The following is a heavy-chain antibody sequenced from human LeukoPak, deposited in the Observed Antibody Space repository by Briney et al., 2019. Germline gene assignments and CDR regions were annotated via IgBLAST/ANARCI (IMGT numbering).Heavy chain of an antibody. D-gene: IGHD5-18*01. J-gene: IGHJ5*02. CDR1: GYTFTGYY. V-gene: IGHV1-2*02. CDR2: INPNSGGT. Sequence: ASVKVSCKTSGYTFTGYYMHWVRQAPGQGLEWLGWINPNSGGTNYAQKFQGRVTMTRDTSISTAYMELSRLRSDDTAVYYCAGVVDTAMVHWFDPWGQGTLVTVSS. CDR3: AGVVDTAMVHWFDP.